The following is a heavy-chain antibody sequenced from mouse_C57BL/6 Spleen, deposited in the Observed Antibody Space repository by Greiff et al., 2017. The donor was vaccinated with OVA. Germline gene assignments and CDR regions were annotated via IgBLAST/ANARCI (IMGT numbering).Heavy chain of an antibody. CDR1: GYAFSSSW. J-gene: IGHJ4*01. CDR3: ARGPMGLLDAMDY. Sequence: QVQLQQSGPELVKPGASVKISCKASGYAFSSSWMNWVKQRPGKGLEWIGRIYPGDGDTNYNGKFKGKATLTADKSSSTAYMQLSSLTSEDSAVYFCARGPMGLLDAMDYWGQGTSVTVSS. CDR2: IYPGDGDT. V-gene: IGHV1-82*01. D-gene: IGHD2-3*01.